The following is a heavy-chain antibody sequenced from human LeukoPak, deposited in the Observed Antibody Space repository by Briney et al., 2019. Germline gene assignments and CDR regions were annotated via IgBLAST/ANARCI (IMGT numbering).Heavy chain of an antibody. D-gene: IGHD2-15*01. J-gene: IGHJ4*02. V-gene: IGHV4-39*01. CDR1: GGSISSSTYY. Sequence: PSETLSLTCTVSGGSISSSTYYLGWIRQPPGKGLEWIGSIYYTGSTYYNPSLKSRLALSVDTPKNQFSLKLSSVTAADTAVYYCARLILGYCSGGSCYSGDYWGQGTLVTVSS. CDR3: ARLILGYCSGGSCYSGDY. CDR2: IYYTGST.